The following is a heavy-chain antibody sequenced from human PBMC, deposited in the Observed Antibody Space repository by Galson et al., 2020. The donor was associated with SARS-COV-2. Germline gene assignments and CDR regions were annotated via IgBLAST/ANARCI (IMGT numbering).Heavy chain of an antibody. V-gene: IGHV3-23*01. D-gene: IGHD2-2*01. Sequence: SVKGRFTVSRDNSKNTMYLQMNSLRVEDTAIYFCAKGTTKNIVVVPGAVSYYGMDVWGQGTTVTVSS. CDR3: AKGTTKNIVVVPGAVSYYGMDV. J-gene: IGHJ6*02.